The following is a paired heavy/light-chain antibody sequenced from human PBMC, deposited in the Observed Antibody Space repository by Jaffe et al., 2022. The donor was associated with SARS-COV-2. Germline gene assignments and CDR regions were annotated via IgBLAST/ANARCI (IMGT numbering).Heavy chain of an antibody. J-gene: IGHJ4*02. Sequence: EVQLVESGGGLVQPGGSLRLSCAASGFTVGSRDMTWVRQAPGKGLEWVSVIQSGGNTDYADSVRGRFTISRDISKNTLYLQMNSLRPEDTAFYYCAREGPDSSGYYSIDHWGQGTLVTVSS. D-gene: IGHD6-19*01. CDR3: AREGPDSSGYYSIDH. CDR2: IQSGGNT. CDR1: GFTVGSRD. V-gene: IGHV3-66*02.
Light chain of an antibody. CDR2: AAS. CDR1: QGISNY. V-gene: IGKV1-16*01. Sequence: DIQMTQSPSSLSASLGDRVTITCRASQGISNYLTWFQQKSGKAPQSLIYAASSLQSGVPSRFSASGSGTDFTLTISSLQPEDSATYYCQQYHSYPWTFGQGTKVEI. CDR3: QQYHSYPWT. J-gene: IGKJ1*01.